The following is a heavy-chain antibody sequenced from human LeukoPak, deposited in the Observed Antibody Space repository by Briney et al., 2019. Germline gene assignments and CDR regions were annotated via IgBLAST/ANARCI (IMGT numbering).Heavy chain of an antibody. CDR2: INPNSGGT. J-gene: IGHJ4*02. Sequence: ASVKVSCKASGYTFTGYYMHRVRQAPGQGLEWMGWINPNSGGTNYAQKFQGRVTMTRDTSISTAYMELSRLRSDDTAVYYCAREGARIAARPHPFGYWGQGTLVTVSS. CDR3: AREGARIAARPHPFGY. CDR1: GYTFTGYY. V-gene: IGHV1-2*02. D-gene: IGHD6-6*01.